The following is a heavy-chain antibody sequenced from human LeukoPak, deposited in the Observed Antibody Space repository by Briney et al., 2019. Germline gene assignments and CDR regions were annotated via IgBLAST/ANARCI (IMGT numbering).Heavy chain of an antibody. CDR1: GFTFTSYS. D-gene: IGHD6-13*01. Sequence: GGSLRLSCAASGFTFTSYSMNWVPQAPGKGLEWVSSISSSSSYIYYADSVKGRFTISRDNAKNSLYLQMNSLRAEDTAVYYCARDSAAAGTWWFDPWGQGTLVTVSS. V-gene: IGHV3-21*01. CDR3: ARDSAAAGTWWFDP. CDR2: ISSSSSYI. J-gene: IGHJ5*02.